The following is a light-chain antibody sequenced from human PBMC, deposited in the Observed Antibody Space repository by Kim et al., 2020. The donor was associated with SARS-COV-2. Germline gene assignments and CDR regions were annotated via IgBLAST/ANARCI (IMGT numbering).Light chain of an antibody. CDR3: QKYNGAPWT. V-gene: IGKV1-27*01. CDR1: QGITKD. Sequence: SVGDRVTITCRACQGITKDLAWYQQTPGNAPTLLIFAASALQAGVPTRFSGSGSGTDFTLTISSLQPEDVATYYCQKYNGAPWTFGQGTKVDI. J-gene: IGKJ1*01. CDR2: AAS.